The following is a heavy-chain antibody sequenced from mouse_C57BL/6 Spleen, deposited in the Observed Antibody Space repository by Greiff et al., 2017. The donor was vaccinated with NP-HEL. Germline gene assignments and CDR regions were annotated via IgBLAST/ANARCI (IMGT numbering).Heavy chain of an antibody. CDR3: AREGYDYDEGYYFYY. J-gene: IGHJ2*01. CDR1: GFTFSDYY. Sequence: EVMLVESEGGLVQPGSSMKLSCTASGFTFSDYYMAWVRQVPEKGLEWVANINYDGSSTYSLDSLKSRFIISRDNAKNMLYLQMSSLKSEDTATYYCAREGYDYDEGYYFYYWGQGTTLTVSS. CDR2: INYDGSST. V-gene: IGHV5-16*01. D-gene: IGHD2-4*01.